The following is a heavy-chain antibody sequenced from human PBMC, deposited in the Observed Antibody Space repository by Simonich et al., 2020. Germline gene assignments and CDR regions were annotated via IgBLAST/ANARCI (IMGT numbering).Heavy chain of an antibody. CDR2: ISRSSSSM. CDR1: GFTFRSYR. J-gene: IGHJ3*02. D-gene: IGHD3-16*01. V-gene: IGHV3-21*01. Sequence: EVQLVESGGGLVKPGGSLRLSCAASGFTFRSYRRNWVRQAPGEGLELSSSISRSSSSMSYADSVKGRFPISRDNAKNSLYLQMNSLRAEDTAVYYCAREQARGGAFDIWGQGTMVTVSS. CDR3: AREQARGGAFDI.